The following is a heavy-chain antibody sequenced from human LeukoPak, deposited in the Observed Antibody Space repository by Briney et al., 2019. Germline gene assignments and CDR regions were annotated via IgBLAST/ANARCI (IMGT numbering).Heavy chain of an antibody. V-gene: IGHV3-21*01. CDR1: GFTFSSYS. CDR2: ISSSSNYI. J-gene: IGHJ6*03. Sequence: PGGSLRLSCAASGFTFSSYSMNWVRQAPGKGLEWVSSISSSSNYIYYADSVKGRFTISRDNAKNSLYLQMNSLRAEDTAVYYCARDRILASGSHHYYYSYYMDVWGKGTTVTVSS. D-gene: IGHD1-26*01. CDR3: ARDRILASGSHHYYYSYYMDV.